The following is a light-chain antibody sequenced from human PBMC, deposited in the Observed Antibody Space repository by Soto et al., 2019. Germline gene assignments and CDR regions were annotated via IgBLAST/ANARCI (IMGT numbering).Light chain of an antibody. CDR2: DVS. V-gene: IGLV2-14*01. J-gene: IGLJ1*01. CDR1: SSDVGGYNY. CDR3: SSYTSSCTDV. Sequence: QSVLTQPASVSGSPGQSITISCTGTSSDVGGYNYVSWYQQHPGKAPKLMIYDVSNRPSGVSNLFSGSKSGNTASLTISGIQSEDEADYYCSSYTSSCTDVFGTGTKVTVL.